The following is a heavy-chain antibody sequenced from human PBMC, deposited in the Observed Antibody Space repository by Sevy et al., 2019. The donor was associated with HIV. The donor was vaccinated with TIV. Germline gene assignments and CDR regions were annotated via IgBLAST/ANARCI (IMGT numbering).Heavy chain of an antibody. Sequence: GGSLRLSCAASGFTFSSYAMSWVRQAPGKGLEWVSAISGSGGSTYYADSVKGRFTISRDNSKNTLYLQMNSLRADDTAVYYCAKAPNGYYGSGREGYYFDYWGQGTLVTVSS. CDR2: ISGSGGST. CDR1: GFTFSSYA. CDR3: AKAPNGYYGSGREGYYFDY. D-gene: IGHD3-10*01. J-gene: IGHJ4*02. V-gene: IGHV3-23*01.